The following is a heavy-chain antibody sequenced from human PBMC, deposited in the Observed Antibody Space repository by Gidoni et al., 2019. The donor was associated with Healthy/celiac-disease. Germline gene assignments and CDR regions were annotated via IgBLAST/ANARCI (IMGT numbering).Heavy chain of an antibody. Sequence: QVQLVQSGAEVKKPGASVKVSCKASGYTFTGYYMHGVRKAPGQGLEWMGWINPNSGGTNYAQKFQGWVTMTRDTSISTAYMELSRLRSDDTAVYYCATEYSSSSSAEYFQHWGQGTLVTVSS. CDR3: ATEYSSSSSAEYFQH. CDR2: INPNSGGT. CDR1: GYTFTGYY. J-gene: IGHJ1*01. D-gene: IGHD6-6*01. V-gene: IGHV1-2*04.